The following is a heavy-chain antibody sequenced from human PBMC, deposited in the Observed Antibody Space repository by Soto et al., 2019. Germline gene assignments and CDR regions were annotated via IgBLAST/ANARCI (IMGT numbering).Heavy chain of an antibody. Sequence: GGSLRLSCSGSGFNFSDYYMNWIRQTPVKGLEWVSSILSLESRKYYAASVVGRFSISRDNAKKSLFLQMNNLRAEDTGIYFCATGLKDASNRPSFDSWGPGTPVTVSS. CDR3: ATGLKDASNRPSFDS. CDR1: GFNFSDYY. J-gene: IGHJ4*02. V-gene: IGHV3-11*01. CDR2: ILSLESRK. D-gene: IGHD3-16*01.